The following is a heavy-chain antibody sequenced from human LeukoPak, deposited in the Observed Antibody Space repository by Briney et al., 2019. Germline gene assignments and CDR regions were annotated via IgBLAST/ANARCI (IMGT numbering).Heavy chain of an antibody. CDR2: IYYSGST. J-gene: IGHJ4*02. CDR3: ARAYCIGGSCYRYYFDY. Sequence: SETLSLTCTVSGGSISSYYRSWIRQPPGKGLEWIGYIYYSGSTDYNASLKSQVTISVDTSKNQFSLTLSSVTAADTAVYYCARAYCIGGSCYRYYFDYWGQGTLVTVSS. D-gene: IGHD2-15*01. V-gene: IGHV4-59*08. CDR1: GGSISSYY.